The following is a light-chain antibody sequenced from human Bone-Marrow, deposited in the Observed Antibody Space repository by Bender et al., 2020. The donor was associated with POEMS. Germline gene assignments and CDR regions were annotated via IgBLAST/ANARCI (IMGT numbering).Light chain of an antibody. CDR3: SSYTSISTPVI. J-gene: IGLJ2*01. CDR2: DVT. V-gene: IGLV2-14*02. CDR1: SSDVGSYNL. Sequence: QSALTQPASVSGSPGQSITISCTGTSSDVGSYNLVSWYQQLPGKAPKLMIYDVTNRPSGVSNRFSGSKSGNTASLTISGLQAEDEADYYCSSYTSISTPVIFGGGTKLTVL.